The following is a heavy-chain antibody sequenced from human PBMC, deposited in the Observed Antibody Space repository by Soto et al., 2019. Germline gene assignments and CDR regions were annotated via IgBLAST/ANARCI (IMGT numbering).Heavy chain of an antibody. Sequence: LRLSCEASGCTFSSYGLHWVRQAPGKGLEWVAVISYDGSNKYYADSVKGRFTISRDNSKNTLYLQMNSLRAEDTAVYYCAKGGVWSGYYGPACGMDVWGQGTTVTVSS. CDR2: ISYDGSNK. CDR1: GCTFSSYG. CDR3: AKGGVWSGYYGPACGMDV. D-gene: IGHD3-3*01. J-gene: IGHJ6*02. V-gene: IGHV3-30*18.